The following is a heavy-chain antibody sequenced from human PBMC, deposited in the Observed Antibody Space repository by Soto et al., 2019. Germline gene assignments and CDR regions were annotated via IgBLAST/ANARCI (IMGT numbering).Heavy chain of an antibody. Sequence: SETLSLTCAVSGGSISSGGYSWSWIRQPPGKGLEWIGYIYHSGSTYYNPSLKSRVTISVDRSKNQFSLKLSSVTAADTAVYYCARAVYSYGLYYFDYWGQGTLVTVSS. CDR2: IYHSGST. V-gene: IGHV4-30-2*01. CDR3: ARAVYSYGLYYFDY. J-gene: IGHJ4*02. D-gene: IGHD5-18*01. CDR1: GGSISSGGYS.